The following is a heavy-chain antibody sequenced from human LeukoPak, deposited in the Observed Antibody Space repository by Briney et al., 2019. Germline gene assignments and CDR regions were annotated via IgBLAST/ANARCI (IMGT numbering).Heavy chain of an antibody. Sequence: SGPTLVNPTQTLTLTCTFSGFSLSTRGMCVSWIRQPPGKALEWLALIDWDDDKYYSTSLKTRLTISKDTSKNQVVLTMTNMDPVDTATYYCARNCPGAGIAARRTDYGMDVWGQGTTVPVSS. CDR1: GFSLSTRGMC. V-gene: IGHV2-70*01. J-gene: IGHJ6*02. CDR3: ARNCPGAGIAARRTDYGMDV. D-gene: IGHD6-6*01. CDR2: IDWDDDK.